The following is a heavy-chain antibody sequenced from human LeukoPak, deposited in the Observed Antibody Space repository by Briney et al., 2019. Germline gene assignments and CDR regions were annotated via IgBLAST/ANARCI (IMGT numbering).Heavy chain of an antibody. D-gene: IGHD2-2*01. J-gene: IGHJ4*02. Sequence: TLSLTCTVSGYSISSGSFYWSWIRQPAGKGLEWIVRLYTSGSTYSNPSLKSTVTISVDTAKNQLCMMLSSVTAADTAVYYCARASRTSFDYWGQGTLVTVSS. CDR3: ARASRTSFDY. CDR1: GYSISSGSFY. V-gene: IGHV4-61*02. CDR2: LYTSGST.